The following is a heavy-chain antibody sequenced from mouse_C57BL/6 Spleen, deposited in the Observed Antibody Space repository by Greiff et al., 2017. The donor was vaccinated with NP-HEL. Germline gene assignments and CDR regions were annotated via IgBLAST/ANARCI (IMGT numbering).Heavy chain of an antibody. Sequence: VKLQESGAELVKPGASVKISCKASGYAFSSYWMNWVKQRPGKGLEWIGQIYPGDGDTNYNGKFKGKATLTADKSSSTAYMQLSRLTSEDSAVYFCARSRDYDGCAYRGQGTLVTVSA. CDR3: ARSRDYDGCAY. CDR1: GYAFSSYW. CDR2: IYPGDGDT. V-gene: IGHV1-80*01. J-gene: IGHJ3*01. D-gene: IGHD2-4*01.